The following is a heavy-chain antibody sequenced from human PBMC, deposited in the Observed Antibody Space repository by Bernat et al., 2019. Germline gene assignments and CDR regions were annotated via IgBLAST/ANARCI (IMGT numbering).Heavy chain of an antibody. J-gene: IGHJ4*02. CDR2: IYSGGST. V-gene: IGHV3-66*01. Sequence: EVQLVESGGGLVQPGGSLRLSCAASGFTVSNNYMLWFRQAPGRGLEWVSLIYSGGSTYYADSVKGRFTISRDNSKNTLSLQMNSLRVEDTAVYYCARNGHVGATRQNGGQGTLVTVSS. D-gene: IGHD2-8*01. CDR1: GFTVSNNY. CDR3: ARNGHVGATRQN.